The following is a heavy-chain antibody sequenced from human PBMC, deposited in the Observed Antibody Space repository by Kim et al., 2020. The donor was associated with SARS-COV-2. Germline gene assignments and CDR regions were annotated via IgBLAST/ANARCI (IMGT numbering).Heavy chain of an antibody. CDR3: VRMNRPSSLDY. CDR1: GFTFSTYD. Sequence: GGSLRLSCAASGFTFSTYDMNWVRHAPGRGLDWVSVISGSGDDTYSTDSVKGRFSFSRDNSKNTLYLQINSLRPEDTAVYYCVRMNRPSSLDYWDLGTL. V-gene: IGHV3-23*01. J-gene: IGHJ4*02. CDR2: ISGSGDDT.